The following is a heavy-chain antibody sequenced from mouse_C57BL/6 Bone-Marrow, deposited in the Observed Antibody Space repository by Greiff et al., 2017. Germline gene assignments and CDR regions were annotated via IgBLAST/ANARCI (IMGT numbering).Heavy chain of an antibody. Sequence: EVKLMESGGGLVQSGRSLRLSCATSGFTFSDFYMEWVRQAPGKGLEWIAASRNKANDYTTEYSASVKGRFIVSRDTSQSILYLQMNALRAEDTAIYYCARDAEYYGSPFAYWGQGTLVTVSA. CDR3: ARDAEYYGSPFAY. CDR1: GFTFSDFY. D-gene: IGHD1-1*01. CDR2: SRNKANDYTT. J-gene: IGHJ3*01. V-gene: IGHV7-1*01.